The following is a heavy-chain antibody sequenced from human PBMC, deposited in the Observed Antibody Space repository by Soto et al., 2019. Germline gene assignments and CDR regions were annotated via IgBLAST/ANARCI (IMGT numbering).Heavy chain of an antibody. V-gene: IGHV4-38-2*01. CDR1: GYYISSGYF. CDR2: IHHSGST. D-gene: IGHD2-8*01. Sequence: PSETLSLTCAVSGYYISSGYFWCWILQPPGKGLEWIGRIHHSGSTYYNPSLKNRVTISVDTSNNHFSLKLTSVTAADTAVYYSGRIMYCFNDICSPVYGLDVWGQGTMVTVSS. CDR3: GRIMYCFNDICSPVYGLDV. J-gene: IGHJ3*01.